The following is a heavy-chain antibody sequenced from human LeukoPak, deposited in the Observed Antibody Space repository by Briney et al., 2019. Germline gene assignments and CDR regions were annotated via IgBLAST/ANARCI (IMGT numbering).Heavy chain of an antibody. CDR1: GFTFSSYA. Sequence: RPGGSLRLSCAASGFTFSSYAMSWVRQAPGKGLEWVSAISGSGGSTYYADSVKGRFTISRENSKNTLYLQMNSLRAEDTAVYYCAKDRTPSSGWYLSYFDYWGQGTLVTVSS. J-gene: IGHJ4*02. CDR2: ISGSGGST. CDR3: AKDRTPSSGWYLSYFDY. D-gene: IGHD6-19*01. V-gene: IGHV3-23*01.